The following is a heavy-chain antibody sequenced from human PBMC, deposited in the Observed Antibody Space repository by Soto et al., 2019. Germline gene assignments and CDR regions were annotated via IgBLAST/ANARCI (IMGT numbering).Heavy chain of an antibody. V-gene: IGHV3-21*01. Sequence: EVQLVESGGGLVKPGGSLRLSCAASGFTFSTYSINWVRKAPGKGLEWVSSISSRSSYIYYADSVKDRFTISRDNAKNSLYLQMNSLRAEDTAVYYCVRYDSSGYYWPYYYYGMDVWGQGTTVPVSS. CDR1: GFTFSTYS. CDR3: VRYDSSGYYWPYYYYGMDV. CDR2: ISSRSSYI. D-gene: IGHD3-22*01. J-gene: IGHJ6*02.